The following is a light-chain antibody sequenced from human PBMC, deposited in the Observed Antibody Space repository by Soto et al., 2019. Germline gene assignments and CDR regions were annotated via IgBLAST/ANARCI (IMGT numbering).Light chain of an antibody. CDR1: QGISNY. V-gene: IGKV1-17*03. CDR3: QQYHSYSYT. CDR2: AAS. J-gene: IGKJ2*01. Sequence: DIQMTQSPSAMSASVGDRVNITCRASQGISNYLAWFQLKPGKVPKRLMYAASTLQSGVPSRFSGSGSGTEFTLTINSLQPDDFATYYCQQYHSYSYTFGQGTKVDIK.